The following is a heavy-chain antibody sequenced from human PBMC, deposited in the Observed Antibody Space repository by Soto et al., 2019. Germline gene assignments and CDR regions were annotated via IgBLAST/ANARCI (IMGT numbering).Heavy chain of an antibody. D-gene: IGHD5-18*01. CDR1: GFSLSTSGVG. V-gene: IGHV2-5*02. Sequence: QITLKESGPTLVKPTQTLTLTCTFSGFSLSTSGVGVGWIRQPPGKALEWLALIYWDDDKRYSPSLKSRLTITKHPSKSQVVLTMTNMDPVDTATYYCAHRESYGRGDDAFDIWGQGTMVTVSS. CDR3: AHRESYGRGDDAFDI. CDR2: IYWDDDK. J-gene: IGHJ3*02.